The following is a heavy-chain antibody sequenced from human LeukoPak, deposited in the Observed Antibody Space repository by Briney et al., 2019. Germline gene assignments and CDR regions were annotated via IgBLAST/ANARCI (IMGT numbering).Heavy chain of an antibody. CDR2: IWYDGSNK. V-gene: IGHV3-33*01. Sequence: GGSLRLSCAASGFTFSNYGMHWVRQAPGKGLEWVAVIWYDGSNKYYTDSVKGRFTISRDNSKNTLYLQMDSLRAEDTAVYYCARDYDFWSGYYSPTRGYFGYWGQGTLVTVSS. J-gene: IGHJ4*02. CDR1: GFTFSNYG. D-gene: IGHD3-3*01. CDR3: ARDYDFWSGYYSPTRGYFGY.